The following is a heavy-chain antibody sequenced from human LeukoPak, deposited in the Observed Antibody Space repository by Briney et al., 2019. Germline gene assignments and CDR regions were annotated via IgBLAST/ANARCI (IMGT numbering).Heavy chain of an antibody. Sequence: TGGSLRLSXAASGFTFSSYSMNWVCQAPGKGMEWVSSISTSSSYIYYADSLKGRFTISRDNAKNSLYLQMNSLRAEDTAVYYCARDEPIGVFDIWGQGTMVTVSS. CDR2: ISTSSSYI. D-gene: IGHD1-14*01. CDR1: GFTFSSYS. V-gene: IGHV3-21*01. J-gene: IGHJ3*02. CDR3: ARDEPIGVFDI.